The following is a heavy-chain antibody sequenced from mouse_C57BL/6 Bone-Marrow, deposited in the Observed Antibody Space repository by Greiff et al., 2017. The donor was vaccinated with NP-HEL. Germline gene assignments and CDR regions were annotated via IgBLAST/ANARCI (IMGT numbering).Heavy chain of an antibody. CDR2: ISSCGSYT. CDR3: ARRVYDYDVDAMDY. J-gene: IGHJ4*01. V-gene: IGHV5-6*01. D-gene: IGHD2-4*01. Sequence: EVQLVESGGDLVKPGGSLKLSCAASGFTFSSYGMSWVRQTPDKRLEWVATISSCGSYTYYPDSVKGRFTISRDNAKNTLYLQMSSLKSEDTAMYYCARRVYDYDVDAMDYWGQGTSVAVSS. CDR1: GFTFSSYG.